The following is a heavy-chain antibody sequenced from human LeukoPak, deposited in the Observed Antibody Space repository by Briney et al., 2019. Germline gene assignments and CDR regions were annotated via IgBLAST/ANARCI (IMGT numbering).Heavy chain of an antibody. D-gene: IGHD2-8*01. Sequence: SETLSLTCTVSGGSISSGSYYWSWIRQPAGKGLEWIGRIYTSGSTNYNPSLKSRVTISVDTSKNQFSLKLSSVTAADTAVYYCARGSYCTNGVCRFWYFDLWGRGTLVTVSS. CDR1: GGSISSGSYY. J-gene: IGHJ2*01. CDR3: ARGSYCTNGVCRFWYFDL. CDR2: IYTSGST. V-gene: IGHV4-61*02.